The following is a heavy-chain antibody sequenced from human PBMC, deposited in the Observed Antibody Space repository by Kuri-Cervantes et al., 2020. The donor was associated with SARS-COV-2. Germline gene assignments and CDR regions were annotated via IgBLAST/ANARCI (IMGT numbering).Heavy chain of an antibody. V-gene: IGHV5-51*01. CDR2: IYPGDSDT. CDR3: AMSLYLHGSGYYYDAFDI. Sequence: GGSLRLSCKGSGYSFTSYWIGWVRQMPGKGLEWMGIIYPGDSDTRYSPSFQGQVTISADKSISTAYLQWSGLKASDTAMYYCAMSLYLHGSGYYYDAFDIWGQGTMVTVSS. D-gene: IGHD3-22*01. CDR1: GYSFTSYW. J-gene: IGHJ3*02.